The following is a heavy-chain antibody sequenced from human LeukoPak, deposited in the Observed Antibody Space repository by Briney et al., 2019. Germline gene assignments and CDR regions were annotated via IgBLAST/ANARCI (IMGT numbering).Heavy chain of an antibody. CDR1: GFTFSSYS. Sequence: PGGSLRLSCAASGFTFSSYSMIWVRQAPGKGLEWVSSISSSSSYIYYADSVKGRFTISRDNAENSLYLQMNSLRAEDTAVYYCARGESLTTDFDYWGQGTLVTVSS. CDR3: ARGESLTTDFDY. J-gene: IGHJ4*02. V-gene: IGHV3-21*04. D-gene: IGHD1-1*01. CDR2: ISSSSSYI.